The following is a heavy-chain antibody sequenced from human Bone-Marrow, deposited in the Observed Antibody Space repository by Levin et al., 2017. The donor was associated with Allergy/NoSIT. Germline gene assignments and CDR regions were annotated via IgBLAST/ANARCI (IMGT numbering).Heavy chain of an antibody. CDR1: GDSVSSGIGA. V-gene: IGHV6-1*01. J-gene: IGHJ5*02. D-gene: IGHD5-12*01. CDR3: ARGWLRTWFDP. Sequence: SETLSLTCAVSGDSVSSGIGAWNWIRQSPSRGLEWLGRTYYDSKWQNDYAVSVKSRITINSDTSKNQFSLQLHSVTPEDTAVYYCARGWLRTWFDPWGQGILVTVSS. CDR2: TYYDSKWQN.